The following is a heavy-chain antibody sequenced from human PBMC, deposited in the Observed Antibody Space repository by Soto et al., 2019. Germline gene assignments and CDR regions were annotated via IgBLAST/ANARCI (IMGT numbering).Heavy chain of an antibody. V-gene: IGHV3-21*05. CDR1: GFTFTTES. Sequence: GGSLRLSCAASGFTFTTESMNWVRQAPGKGLEWVSYISSTNKNIYYADSVKGRFTISRDNSKNTLYVQMNSLRAEDTALYYCARSPQPTRGIHWYFDLWGRGILVTVSS. CDR3: ARSPQPTRGIHWYFDL. D-gene: IGHD1-26*01. CDR2: ISSTNKNI. J-gene: IGHJ2*01.